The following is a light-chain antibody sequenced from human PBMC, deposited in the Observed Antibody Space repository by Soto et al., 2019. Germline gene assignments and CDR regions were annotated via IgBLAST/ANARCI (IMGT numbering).Light chain of an antibody. J-gene: IGLJ1*01. Sequence: QSVLTQPASVSGSPGQSITISCTGTSSDVGSYKLVSWYQHHRGKAPKVMIYEGSKRPSGVSDRFSGSKSGNTASLTISGLQAEDEADYYCCSYAGASTFVFGTGTKLTVL. CDR3: CSYAGASTFV. CDR2: EGS. CDR1: SSDVGSYKL. V-gene: IGLV2-23*03.